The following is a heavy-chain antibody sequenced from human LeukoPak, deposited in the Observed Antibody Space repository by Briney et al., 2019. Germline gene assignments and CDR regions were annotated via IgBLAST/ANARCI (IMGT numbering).Heavy chain of an antibody. CDR1: GGTFSSYT. CDR2: IIPLFGSA. J-gene: IGHJ4*02. Sequence: SVKVSCKASGGTFSSYTIAWVRQAPGQGLEWLGGIIPLFGSANYAQKFQGRVTITADGSTSTAYMELSSLRSEDTAVYYCATPPTGTTTTGEFYFDSWGQGTLVTVSA. D-gene: IGHD1-1*01. CDR3: ATPPTGTTTTGEFYFDS. V-gene: IGHV1-69*13.